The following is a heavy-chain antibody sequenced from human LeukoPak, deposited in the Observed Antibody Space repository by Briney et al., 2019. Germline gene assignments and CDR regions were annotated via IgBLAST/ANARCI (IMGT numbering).Heavy chain of an antibody. Sequence: PSETLSLTCAVYGGSFSGYYWSWIRQPPGKGLEWMGEINHSGSTNYNPSLKSRVTISVDTSKNQFSLKLSSVTAADTAVYYCARGRTPGGYYYYYYGMDVWGQGTTVTVSS. V-gene: IGHV4-34*01. D-gene: IGHD4-23*01. J-gene: IGHJ6*02. CDR1: GGSFSGYY. CDR2: INHSGST. CDR3: ARGRTPGGYYYYYYGMDV.